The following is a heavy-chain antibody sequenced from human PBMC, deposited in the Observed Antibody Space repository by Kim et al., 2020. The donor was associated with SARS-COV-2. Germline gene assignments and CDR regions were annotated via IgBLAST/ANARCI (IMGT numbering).Heavy chain of an antibody. Sequence: KKKYSQEFQGRVTITSDTDASTAFMGVSSLRSEDTAVYYCARDLFHSGFDYWGQGTLVTVSS. D-gene: IGHD3-10*01. CDR2: KK. V-gene: IGHV1-3*02. J-gene: IGHJ4*02. CDR3: ARDLFHSGFDY.